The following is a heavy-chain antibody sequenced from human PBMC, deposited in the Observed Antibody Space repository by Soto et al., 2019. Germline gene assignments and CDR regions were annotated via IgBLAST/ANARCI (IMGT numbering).Heavy chain of an antibody. V-gene: IGHV1-2*02. J-gene: IGHJ6*02. CDR2: INPNSGGT. D-gene: IGHD3-22*01. CDR3: ASYYDSSGPYPSDYYYYGMDV. CDR1: GYTFTGYY. Sequence: ASVKVSCKASGYTFTGYYMHWVRQAPGQGLEWMGWINPNSGGTNYAQKFQGRVTMTRDTSISTAYMELSRLRSDDTAVYYCASYYDSSGPYPSDYYYYGMDVWGQGTTVTVSS.